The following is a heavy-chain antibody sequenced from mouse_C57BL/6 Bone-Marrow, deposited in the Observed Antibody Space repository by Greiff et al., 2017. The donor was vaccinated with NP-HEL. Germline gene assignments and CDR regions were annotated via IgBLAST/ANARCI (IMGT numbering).Heavy chain of an antibody. D-gene: IGHD1-1*01. V-gene: IGHV2-2*01. CDR1: GFSLTSYG. Sequence: QVQLQQSGPGLVQPSQSLSITCTVSGFSLTSYGVHWVRQSPGKGLEWLGVIWSGGSTDYNAAFISSLSISKDNSKSQVFFKMNSLQADDTAIYYCASNLYYYGSSYAMDYWGQGTSVTVSS. J-gene: IGHJ4*01. CDR2: IWSGGST. CDR3: ASNLYYYGSSYAMDY.